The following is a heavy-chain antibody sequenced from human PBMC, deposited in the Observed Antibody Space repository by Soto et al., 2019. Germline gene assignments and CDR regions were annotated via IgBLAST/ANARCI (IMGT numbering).Heavy chain of an antibody. J-gene: IGHJ4*02. D-gene: IGHD6-13*01. CDR1: GFTFSSYS. V-gene: IGHV3-21*01. Sequence: GGSLRLSCAASGFTFSSYSMNWVRQAPGKGLEWVSSISSSSSYIYYADSVKGRFTISRDNAKNSLFLQMNSLRAEDTAVYYCAREYSGSWSVHDYWGQGTQVTVSS. CDR2: ISSSSSYI. CDR3: AREYSGSWSVHDY.